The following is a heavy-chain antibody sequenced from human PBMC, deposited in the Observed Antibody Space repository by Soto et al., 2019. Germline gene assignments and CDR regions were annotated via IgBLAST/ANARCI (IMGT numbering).Heavy chain of an antibody. D-gene: IGHD2-8*01. J-gene: IGHJ6*02. CDR3: TREHNVYPLMEFDF. Sequence: PGGSLRLSCAASGFTFSSYEMNWVRQTPGKGLEWVSYIDISGTVIYYADSVKGRFTISRDIAKNPLYLQMNSLRVEDTAVYYCTREHNVYPLMEFDFGGQGNT. CDR2: IDISGTVI. V-gene: IGHV3-48*03. CDR1: GFTFSSYE.